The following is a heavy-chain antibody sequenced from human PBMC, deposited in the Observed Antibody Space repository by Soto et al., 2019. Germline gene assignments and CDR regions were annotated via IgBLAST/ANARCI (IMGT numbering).Heavy chain of an antibody. J-gene: IGHJ3*02. CDR1: GFTFSDYF. Sequence: GGSLRLSCAASGFTFSDYFMNWIRQAPGKGLEWVSYISSSGSTIYYADSVKGRFTISRDNARNSLYLQMNSLRAEDTAVYYCARRYCGGGSCYYAFDIRGQGTTVTVSS. V-gene: IGHV3-11*01. D-gene: IGHD2-15*01. CDR3: ARRYCGGGSCYYAFDI. CDR2: ISSSGSTI.